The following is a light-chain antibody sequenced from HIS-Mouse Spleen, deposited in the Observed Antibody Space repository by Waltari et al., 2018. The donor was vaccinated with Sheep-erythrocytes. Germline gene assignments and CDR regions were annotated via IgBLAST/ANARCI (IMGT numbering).Light chain of an antibody. CDR2: QDS. CDR1: KLGDKY. V-gene: IGLV3-1*01. CDR3: QAWDSSTVV. Sequence: SYELTQPPSVSVSPGQTASITCAGDKLGDKYACWYHQKPGQSPVLVIYQDSKRPSGIPGRFSGSNSGNTATLTIGGTQARDEADYYCQAWDSSTVVFGGGTKLTVL. J-gene: IGLJ2*01.